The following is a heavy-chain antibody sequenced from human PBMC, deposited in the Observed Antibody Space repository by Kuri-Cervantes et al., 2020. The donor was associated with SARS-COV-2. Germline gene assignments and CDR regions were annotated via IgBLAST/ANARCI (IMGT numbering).Heavy chain of an antibody. D-gene: IGHD2-8*02. CDR1: GFTFSSYS. Sequence: GGSLRLSCAASGFTFSSYSMNWVRQAPGKGLEWVSSISSSSSYIYYADSVKGRFTISRDNAKNSLYLQMNGLRAEDTALYYCAKDRDLVLDYWGQGTLVTVSS. CDR3: AKDRDLVLDY. CDR2: ISSSSSYI. V-gene: IGHV3-21*04. J-gene: IGHJ4*02.